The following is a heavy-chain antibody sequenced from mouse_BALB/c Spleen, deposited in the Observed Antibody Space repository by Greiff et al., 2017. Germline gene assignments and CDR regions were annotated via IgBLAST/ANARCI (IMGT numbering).Heavy chain of an antibody. V-gene: IGHV5-9-3*01. CDR3: ARLIYYDDMDY. D-gene: IGHD2-1*01. Sequence: EVKLMESGGGLVKPGGSLKFSCAASGFTFSSYSMPWVRQTPEKRLEWVATISSGGSYTYYPDSVKGRFTISRDNAKNTLYLQMSSLRTEDTAMYYYARLIYYDDMDYWGQGTSVTVSS. CDR1: GFTFSSYS. J-gene: IGHJ4*01. CDR2: ISSGGSYT.